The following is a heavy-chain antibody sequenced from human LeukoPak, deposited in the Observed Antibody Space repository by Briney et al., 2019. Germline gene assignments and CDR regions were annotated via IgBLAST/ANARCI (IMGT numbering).Heavy chain of an antibody. CDR1: GFTFNTAW. CDR3: TKDLSL. Sequence: GGSLRLSCASSGFTFNTAWMTWVRQVPGKGLEWVARIRSESDGGTTYYAAPAKGRFTISRDDSKNTLYLQMNSLKIEDTALYYCTKDLSLWGQGTLVTVSS. CDR2: IRSESDGGTT. V-gene: IGHV3-15*01. J-gene: IGHJ1*01.